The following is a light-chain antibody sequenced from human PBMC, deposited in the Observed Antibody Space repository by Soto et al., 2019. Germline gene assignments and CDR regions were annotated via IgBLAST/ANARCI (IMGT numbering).Light chain of an antibody. Sequence: SYELTQPPSVSVAPGKTARITCGGNNIGSKSVHWYQQKPGQAPVLVIYYDSDRPSGIPERFSGSNSGNTATLTIGRVEAGDEADYYCQVWDSSSDLVFGGGTQLTVL. V-gene: IGLV3-21*04. J-gene: IGLJ2*01. CDR2: YDS. CDR1: NIGSKS. CDR3: QVWDSSSDLV.